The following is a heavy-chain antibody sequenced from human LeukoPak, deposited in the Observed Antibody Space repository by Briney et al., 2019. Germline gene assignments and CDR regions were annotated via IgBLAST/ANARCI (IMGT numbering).Heavy chain of an antibody. V-gene: IGHV3-30*04. CDR1: GFTFSSYA. CDR2: ISYDGSNK. J-gene: IGHJ4*02. Sequence: GRSLRLSCAASGFTFSSYAMHWVRQAPGKGLEWVAVISYDGSNKYYADSVKGRFTISRDNSKNTLYLQMNSLRAEDTAVYYCARDGVVVAATYNFDYWGQGTLVTVSS. CDR3: ARDGVVVAATYNFDY. D-gene: IGHD2-15*01.